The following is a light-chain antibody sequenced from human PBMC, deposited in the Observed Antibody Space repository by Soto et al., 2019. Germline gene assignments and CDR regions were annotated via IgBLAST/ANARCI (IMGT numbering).Light chain of an antibody. J-gene: IGKJ2*01. CDR1: QSLLSSSNTENY. V-gene: IGKV4-1*01. CDR3: QQYYSTPPT. CDR2: WAS. Sequence: DIVMTQSPDSLAVSLGEGATIHCKSGQSLLSSSNTENYLAWYQQKPGQPPQLLIFWASNRDTGVPERFIGSGSGTDFTLTISSLQAADVAIYYCQQYYSTPPTFGQGTRLEIK.